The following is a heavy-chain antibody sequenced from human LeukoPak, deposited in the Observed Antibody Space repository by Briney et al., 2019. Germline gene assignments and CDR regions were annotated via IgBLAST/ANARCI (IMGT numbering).Heavy chain of an antibody. CDR2: IWYDGSNK. D-gene: IGHD6-19*01. CDR1: GFTFSSYG. CDR3: ARAPDGTAVGLDY. J-gene: IGHJ4*02. V-gene: IGHV3-33*01. Sequence: GRSLRLSCAASGFTFSSYGMHWVRQAPGKGLEWVAVIWYDGSNKYYADSVKGRFTISRDNSKNTLYLQMNSLRAEDTAVYYCARAPDGTAVGLDYWGQGTLVTVSS.